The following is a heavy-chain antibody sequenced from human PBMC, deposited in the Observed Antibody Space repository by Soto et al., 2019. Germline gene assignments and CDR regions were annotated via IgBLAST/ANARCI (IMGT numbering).Heavy chain of an antibody. V-gene: IGHV4-59*08. CDR1: GDSISRYY. D-gene: IGHD5-18*01. J-gene: IGHJ3*02. CDR3: ARRYGYAFDI. CDR2: IYYSGST. Sequence: SETLSLTCTVSGDSISRYYWSWIRQPPGKGLEWIGYIYYSGSTNYNPSLKSRVTISVDTSKNQFSLKLSSVTAADTAIYYCARRYGYAFDIWGQGTMVTVSS.